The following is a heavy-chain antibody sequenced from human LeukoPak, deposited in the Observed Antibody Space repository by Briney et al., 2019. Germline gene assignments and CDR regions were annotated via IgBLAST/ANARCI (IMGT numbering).Heavy chain of an antibody. CDR1: GYTFTTYA. V-gene: IGHV1-2*02. D-gene: IGHD5-24*01. Sequence: GASVKVSCKSSGYTFTTYAVNCVRQAPGHGLECMGWITPSDGANYAQKFQGRVTMTRDTSMSTAYMDLNRLTSDDTAVYFCARDRYGDGFAHFDYWGQGTLVTVSS. J-gene: IGHJ4*02. CDR2: ITPSDGA. CDR3: ARDRYGDGFAHFDY.